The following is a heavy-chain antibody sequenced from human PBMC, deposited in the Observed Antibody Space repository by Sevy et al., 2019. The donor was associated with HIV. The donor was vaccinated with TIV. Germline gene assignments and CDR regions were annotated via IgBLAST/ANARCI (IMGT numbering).Heavy chain of an antibody. CDR3: ERTQGSCTYYGGGHDAFDI. D-gene: IGHD1-26*01. Sequence: GESLKISFKTSGYTFTTSWIGWVRQMPGKGLEWMGVIYPGDSETRYSPSFQGQVTISAGKSISTAYLPWISLKASDTAMYYCERTQGSCTYYGGGHDAFDIWGQGTMVTVSS. CDR2: IYPGDSET. CDR1: GYTFTTSW. V-gene: IGHV5-51*01. J-gene: IGHJ3*02.